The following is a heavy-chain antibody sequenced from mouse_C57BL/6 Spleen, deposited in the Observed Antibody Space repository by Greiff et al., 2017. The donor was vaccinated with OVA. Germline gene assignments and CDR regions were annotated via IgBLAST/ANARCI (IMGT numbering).Heavy chain of an antibody. D-gene: IGHD1-1*02. J-gene: IGHJ4*01. V-gene: IGHV14-1*01. CDR3: TTILWVEAMDY. Sequence: VQLQQSGAELVRPGASVKLSCTASGFNIKDYYMHWVKQRPEQGLEWIGRIDPEDGDPEYAPKFQGKATMTADTSSNTAYLQLSSLTSEDTAVYYCTTILWVEAMDYWGQGTSVTVSS. CDR1: GFNIKDYY. CDR2: IDPEDGDP.